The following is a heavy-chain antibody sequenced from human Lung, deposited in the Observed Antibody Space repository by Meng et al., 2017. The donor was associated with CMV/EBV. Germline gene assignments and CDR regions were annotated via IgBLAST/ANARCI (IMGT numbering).Heavy chain of an antibody. CDR3: ARSEDVDITIFGVVIMDAFDI. D-gene: IGHD3-3*01. CDR1: GGTFSSYA. J-gene: IGHJ3*02. V-gene: IGHV1-69*10. CDR2: IIPILGIA. Sequence: SXXVSXKASGGTFSSYAISWVRQAPGQGLEWMGGIIPILGIANYAQKFQGRVTITADKSTSTAYMELSSLRSEDTAVYYCARSEDVDITIFGVVIMDAFDIWGQGTXVTVAS.